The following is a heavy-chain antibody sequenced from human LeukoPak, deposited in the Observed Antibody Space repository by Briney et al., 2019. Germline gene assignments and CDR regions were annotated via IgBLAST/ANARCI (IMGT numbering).Heavy chain of an antibody. J-gene: IGHJ5*02. CDR3: ARGRPDGSGSYYKFDP. CDR1: GGSFSDYY. CDR2: IYYSGRT. D-gene: IGHD3-10*01. V-gene: IGHV4-34*01. Sequence: SETLSLTCGVYGGSFSDYYWSWIRQPPGKGLEWIGSIYYSGRTYYNPSLKSRVTISVDTSKKQFSLKLSSVTAADTAVYYCARGRPDGSGSYYKFDPWGQGTLVTVSS.